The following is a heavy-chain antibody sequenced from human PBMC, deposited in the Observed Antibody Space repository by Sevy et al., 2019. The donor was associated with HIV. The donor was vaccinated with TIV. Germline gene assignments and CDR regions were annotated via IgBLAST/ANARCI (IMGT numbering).Heavy chain of an antibody. CDR1: GGTFSTYA. Sequence: ASVKVSCKASGGTFSTYAISWVRQAPGQGLEWMGVVIPKSGTAKYAQKFQGRVTITAVESTNTAYMEPRSLRSEDPAVYFCEPEWELDGMDVWGRGTTVTVSS. CDR2: VIPKSGTA. V-gene: IGHV1-69*13. J-gene: IGHJ6*02. D-gene: IGHD1-26*01. CDR3: EPEWELDGMDV.